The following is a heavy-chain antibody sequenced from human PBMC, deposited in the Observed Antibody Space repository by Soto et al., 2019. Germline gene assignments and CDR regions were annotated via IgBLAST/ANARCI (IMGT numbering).Heavy chain of an antibody. CDR3: ASGGAAGTSLYYYYGMDV. J-gene: IGHJ6*02. D-gene: IGHD6-13*01. V-gene: IGHV1-8*01. CDR2: MNPNSGNT. Sequence: GASVKVSCKASGYTFTSYDINWVRQATGQGLEWMGWMNPNSGNTGYAQKFQGRVTMTRNTSISTAYMELSSLRSEDTAVYYCASGGAAGTSLYYYYGMDVWGQGTTVTV. CDR1: GYTFTSYD.